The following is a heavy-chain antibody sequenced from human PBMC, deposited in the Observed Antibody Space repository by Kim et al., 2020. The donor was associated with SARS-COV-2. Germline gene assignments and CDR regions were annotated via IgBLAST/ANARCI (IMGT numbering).Heavy chain of an antibody. CDR1: GFTFSSYA. Sequence: GGSLRLSCAASGFTFSSYAMHWVRQAPGKGLEWVAVISYDGSNKYYADSVKGRFTISRDNSKNTLYLQMNSLRAEDTAVYYCARDPAGIAVAGTFSPRGGFDYWGQGTLVTVSS. CDR2: ISYDGSNK. J-gene: IGHJ4*02. D-gene: IGHD6-19*01. V-gene: IGHV3-30-3*01. CDR3: ARDPAGIAVAGTFSPRGGFDY.